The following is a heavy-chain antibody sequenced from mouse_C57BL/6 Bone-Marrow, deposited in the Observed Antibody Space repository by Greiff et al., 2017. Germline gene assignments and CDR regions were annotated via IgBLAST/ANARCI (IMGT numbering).Heavy chain of an antibody. J-gene: IGHJ2*01. D-gene: IGHD1-1*01. CDR3: ARSPLEEYYGLDY. V-gene: IGHV1-72*01. Sequence: QVQLQQPGAELVKPGASVKLSCKASGYTFTSYWMHWVKQRPGRGLEWIGRIDPNSGGTKYNEKFKSKATLTVDKPSSTAYMQISSLTSEDSAVYYCARSPLEEYYGLDYWGQGTTLTVSS. CDR2: IDPNSGGT. CDR1: GYTFTSYW.